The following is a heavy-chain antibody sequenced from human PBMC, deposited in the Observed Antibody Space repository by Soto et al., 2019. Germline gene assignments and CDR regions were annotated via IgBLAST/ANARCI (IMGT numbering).Heavy chain of an antibody. D-gene: IGHD3-22*01. V-gene: IGHV1-69*01. Sequence: WKESGVGLGSSSWCWVQQETRKGLELMGGIIPMFGTPNYAQKFQGRVTIIADESTSTAYMELSSLTFQDTALYYCARGGGTSHGSSRFHYGDFQHLVQRT. CDR2: IIPMFGTP. CDR3: ARGGGTSHGSSRFHYGDFQH. J-gene: IGHJ1*01. CDR1: GVGLGSSS.